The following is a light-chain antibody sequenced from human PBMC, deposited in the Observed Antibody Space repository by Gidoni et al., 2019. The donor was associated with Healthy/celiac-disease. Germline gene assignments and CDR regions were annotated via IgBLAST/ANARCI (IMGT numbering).Light chain of an antibody. CDR3: QQYYSYPLT. V-gene: IGKV1-8*01. CDR2: AAS. CDR1: QGISSY. Sequence: AIRMTQSPSSLSASTGDRVTITCRASQGISSYLAWYQQKPGKAPKLLIYAASTLQSGVPSRFSGSGSGTDFTLTISCMQSEDFATYYCQQYYSYPLTFGQGTKVKIK. J-gene: IGKJ1*01.